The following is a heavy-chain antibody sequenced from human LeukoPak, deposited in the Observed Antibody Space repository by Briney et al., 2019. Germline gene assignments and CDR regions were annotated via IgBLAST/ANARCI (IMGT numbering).Heavy chain of an antibody. Sequence: KPSETLSLTCTVYGGSISNSDYYWGWIRQPPGKGLEWIGSVYYSGSTHYNPSLKSRVTISVDMSRNQFSLKLSSVTAADTALYFCARQYRDSSGYYFFDYWGQGTLITVSS. CDR2: VYYSGST. CDR1: GGSISNSDYY. CDR3: ARQYRDSSGYYFFDY. J-gene: IGHJ4*02. D-gene: IGHD3-22*01. V-gene: IGHV4-39*01.